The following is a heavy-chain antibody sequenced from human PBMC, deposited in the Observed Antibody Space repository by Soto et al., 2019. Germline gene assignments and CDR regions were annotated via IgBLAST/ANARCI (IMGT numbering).Heavy chain of an antibody. D-gene: IGHD5-12*01. V-gene: IGHV6-1*01. J-gene: IGHJ6*03. CDR2: TYYRSKWYN. Sequence: QSQTLSLTCAISGDSVSSNSAAWNWIRQSPSRGLEWLGRTYYRSKWYNDYAVSVKSRITINPDTSKNQFSLQLNSVTPEDTAVYYCARGLNSGYDTLFAYYYYYYMDVWGKGTTVTVSS. CDR3: ARGLNSGYDTLFAYYYYYYMDV. CDR1: GDSVSSNSAA.